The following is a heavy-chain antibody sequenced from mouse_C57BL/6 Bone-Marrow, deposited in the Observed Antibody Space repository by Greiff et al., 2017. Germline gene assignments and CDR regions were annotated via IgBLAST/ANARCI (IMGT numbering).Heavy chain of an antibody. J-gene: IGHJ2*01. D-gene: IGHD4-1*01. V-gene: IGHV5-12*01. Sequence: VQLKESGGGLVQPGGSLKLSCAASGFTFSDYYMYWVRQTPEKRLEWVAYISNGGGSTYYPDTVKGRFTISRDNAKHNLYLQMSRLKSDYEAMYYYASQGENWEGVDDWGQGTTLTVSS. CDR1: GFTFSDYY. CDR3: ASQGENWEGVDD. CDR2: ISNGGGST.